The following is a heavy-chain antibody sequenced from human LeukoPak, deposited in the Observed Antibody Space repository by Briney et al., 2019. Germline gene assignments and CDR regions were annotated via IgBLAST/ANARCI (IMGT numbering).Heavy chain of an antibody. CDR3: AKDRVYCSGGSGYSAGNYYYYMDD. CDR1: GCTFSSYT. CDR2: FDPIHGVT. V-gene: IGHV1-69*10. Sequence: SVKVSCKVSGCTFSSYTISWVRQAPGQGLEWMGGFDPIHGVTNYAQKFQGRVTITEDTSTSTAYMELSSLRSEDPAEYYCAKDRVYCSGGSGYSAGNYYYYMDDWGKGTTVTVSS. D-gene: IGHD2-15*01. J-gene: IGHJ6*03.